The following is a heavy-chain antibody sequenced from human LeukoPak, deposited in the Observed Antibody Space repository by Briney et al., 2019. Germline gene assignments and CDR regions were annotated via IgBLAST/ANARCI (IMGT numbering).Heavy chain of an antibody. CDR3: ARERPYYFDY. Sequence: GGSLRLSCAASGFTFHTYWMTWVRQAPGKGLEWVANINQDGSQKYYVDFVKGRFTISRDNAKNSLSLQMNSLRAEDTAIYHCARERPYYFDYWGQGTLVTVSS. CDR2: INQDGSQK. CDR1: GFTFHTYW. J-gene: IGHJ4*02. V-gene: IGHV3-7*01.